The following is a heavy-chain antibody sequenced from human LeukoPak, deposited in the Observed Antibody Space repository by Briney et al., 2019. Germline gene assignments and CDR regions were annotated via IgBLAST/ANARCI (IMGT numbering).Heavy chain of an antibody. CDR2: IYSDNT. CDR1: GFSFSSYR. CDR3: ARRAGAYSHPYDY. Sequence: GGSLRLSCAASGFSFSSYRMNWVRQAPGKGLEWVSFIYSDNTHYSDSVKGRFTIPRDNSKNTLYLQMNSLRAEDTAVYYCARRAGAYSHPYDYWGQGTLVTVSS. V-gene: IGHV3-53*01. J-gene: IGHJ4*02. D-gene: IGHD4/OR15-4a*01.